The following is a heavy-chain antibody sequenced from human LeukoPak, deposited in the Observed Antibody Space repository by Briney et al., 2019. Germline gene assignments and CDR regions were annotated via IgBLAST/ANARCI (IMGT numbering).Heavy chain of an antibody. J-gene: IGHJ3*02. CDR2: MNPNSGNT. CDR3: ASLWFGELPHAFDI. CDR1: GYTFTSYD. Sequence: ASVKVSCKASGYTFTSYDINWVRQATGQGLEWMGWMNPNSGNTGYAQKFQDRVTMTRNTSITTAYMELSSLRSEDTAVYYCASLWFGELPHAFDIWGQGTMVTVSS. D-gene: IGHD3-10*01. V-gene: IGHV1-8*01.